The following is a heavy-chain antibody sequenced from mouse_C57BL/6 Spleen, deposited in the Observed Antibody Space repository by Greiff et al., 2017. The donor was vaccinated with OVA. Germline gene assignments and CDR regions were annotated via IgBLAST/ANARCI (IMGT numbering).Heavy chain of an antibody. CDR2: LSSGSSTL. V-gene: IGHV5-17*01. J-gene: IGHJ1*03. D-gene: IGHD2-1*01. Sequence: EVQLVESGGGLVKPGGSLKLSCAASGFTFSDYGMHWVRQAPEKGLEWVAYLSSGSSTLYYADTVKGRFTISRDNAKNTLFLQMTSLRSEDTAMYYCARGDYGNYWYFDVWGTGTTVTVSS. CDR1: GFTFSDYG. CDR3: ARGDYGNYWYFDV.